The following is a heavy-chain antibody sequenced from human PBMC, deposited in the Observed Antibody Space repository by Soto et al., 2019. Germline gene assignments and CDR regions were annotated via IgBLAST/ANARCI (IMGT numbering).Heavy chain of an antibody. CDR1: GGTFSSHG. J-gene: IGHJ4*02. D-gene: IGHD1-26*01. V-gene: IGHV1-69*06. CDR3: SSERSAQYFAF. Sequence: QVQLVQSGTVVQRRGSSVKVSCQASGGTFSSHGMAWVRQAPGQGLEWMGGIIPTFGTPTYAPKFQGRVTITADKSTNTAYMELSTLRSEDTGLYSCSSERSAQYFAFWGQGSLITVSS. CDR2: IIPTFGTP.